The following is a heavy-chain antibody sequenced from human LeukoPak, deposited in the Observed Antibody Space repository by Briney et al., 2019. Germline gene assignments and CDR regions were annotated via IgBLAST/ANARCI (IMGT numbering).Heavy chain of an antibody. CDR1: GGSISSYY. CDR2: IYTSGST. CDR3: ARDFGSGELLSSHYYYMDV. V-gene: IGHV4-4*07. Sequence: SETLSLTCTVSGGSISSYYWSWIRQPAGKGLEWIGHIYTSGSTNYNPSLKSRVTMSVDTSKNQFSLKLSSVTAADTAVYYCARDFGSGELLSSHYYYMDVWGKRTTVTVSS. D-gene: IGHD1-26*01. J-gene: IGHJ6*03.